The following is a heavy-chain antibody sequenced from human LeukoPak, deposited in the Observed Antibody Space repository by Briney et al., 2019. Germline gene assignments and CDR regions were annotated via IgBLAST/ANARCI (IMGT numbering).Heavy chain of an antibody. V-gene: IGHV3-23*01. J-gene: IGHJ4*02. CDR3: ARTSYGHDGGFDY. CDR2: ISGSGGST. Sequence: GGSLRLSCAASGFTFSSYAMSWVRQAPGKGREWVSAISGSGGSTYYADSVKGRFTISRDNSKNTLYLQMNSLRAEDTAVYYCARTSYGHDGGFDYWGQGTLVTVSS. D-gene: IGHD3-10*01. CDR1: GFTFSSYA.